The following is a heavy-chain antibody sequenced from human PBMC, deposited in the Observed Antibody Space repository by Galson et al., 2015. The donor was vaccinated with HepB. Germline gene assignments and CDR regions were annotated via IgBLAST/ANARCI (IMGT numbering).Heavy chain of an antibody. CDR1: GFTFSSYA. CDR2: ISGSGGST. Sequence: SLRLSCAASGFTFSSYAMSWVRQAPGKGLEWVSAISGSGGSTYYADSVKGRFTISRDNSKNTLYLQMNSLRAEDTAVYYCAKDLAVAGTNYYYYYGMDVWGQGTTVTVSS. V-gene: IGHV3-23*01. J-gene: IGHJ6*02. D-gene: IGHD6-19*01. CDR3: AKDLAVAGTNYYYYYGMDV.